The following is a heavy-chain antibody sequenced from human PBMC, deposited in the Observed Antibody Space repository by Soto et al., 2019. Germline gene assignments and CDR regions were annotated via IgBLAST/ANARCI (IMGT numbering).Heavy chain of an antibody. V-gene: IGHV1-69*13. Sequence: VASVKVSCKASGGTFSSYAISWVRQAPGQGLEWMGGIIPIFGTANYAQKFQGRVTITADESTSTAYMELSSLRSEDTAVYYCAEFLRGGSSGYYSNYYYGMDVWGQGTTVTVSS. D-gene: IGHD3-22*01. CDR3: AEFLRGGSSGYYSNYYYGMDV. CDR2: IIPIFGTA. CDR1: GGTFSSYA. J-gene: IGHJ6*02.